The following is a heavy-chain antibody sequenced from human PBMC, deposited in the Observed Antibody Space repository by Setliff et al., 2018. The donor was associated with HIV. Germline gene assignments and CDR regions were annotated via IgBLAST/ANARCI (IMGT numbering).Heavy chain of an antibody. CDR1: GFTFSSYE. J-gene: IGHJ4*02. CDR2: ISSSGSTI. Sequence: GSLRLSCAASGFTFSSYEMNWVRQAPGKGLEWVSYISSSGSTIYYADSVKGRFTISRDNAKNSLYLQMNSLRAEDTAVYYCASRSAGLYYSDYWGQGTLVTVSS. CDR3: ASRSAGLYYSDY. D-gene: IGHD1-1*01. V-gene: IGHV3-48*03.